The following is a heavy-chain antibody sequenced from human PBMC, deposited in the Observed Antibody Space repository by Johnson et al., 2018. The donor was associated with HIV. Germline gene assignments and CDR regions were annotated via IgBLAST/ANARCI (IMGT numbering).Heavy chain of an antibody. D-gene: IGHD2/OR15-2a*01. CDR3: ARSPSIDDAFDI. Sequence: MSWVRQAPGKGLEWVSGSSGSTYYADSVKGRFTISRDNSKNTLYLQMNSLRAEDTAVYYCARSPSIDDAFDIWGQGTMVTVSS. CDR2: SSGST. V-gene: IGHV3-53*01. J-gene: IGHJ3*02.